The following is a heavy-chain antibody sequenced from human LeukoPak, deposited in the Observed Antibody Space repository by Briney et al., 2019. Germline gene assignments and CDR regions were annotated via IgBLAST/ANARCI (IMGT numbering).Heavy chain of an antibody. CDR3: AKGGYTTWFDP. Sequence: PGGSLTLSCVASGFTFREYSMSWVRQTPGKGLEWVSNIRSNGRDTYYTDSVKGRFTISRDNSVNILYLQMNSLRAEDTAVYYCAKGGYTTWFDP. V-gene: IGHV3-23*01. CDR2: IRSNGRDT. CDR1: GFTFREYS. D-gene: IGHD2-15*01. J-gene: IGHJ5*02.